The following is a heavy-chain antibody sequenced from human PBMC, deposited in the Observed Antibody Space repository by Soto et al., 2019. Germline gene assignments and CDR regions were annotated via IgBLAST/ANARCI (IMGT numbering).Heavy chain of an antibody. CDR2: IYYSGST. CDR3: AREWGCSYGIKYGMDV. V-gene: IGHV4-30-4*01. D-gene: IGHD5-18*01. J-gene: IGHJ6*02. Sequence: SETLSLTCTVSGGSISSGDYYWSWIRQPPGKGLEWIGYIYYSGSTYYNPSLKSRVTISVDTSKNQFSLKLSSVTAADTAVYYCAREWGCSYGIKYGMDVWGQGTTVTVSS. CDR1: GGSISSGDYY.